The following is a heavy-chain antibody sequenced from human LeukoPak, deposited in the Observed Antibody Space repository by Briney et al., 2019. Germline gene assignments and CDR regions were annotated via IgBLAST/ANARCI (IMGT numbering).Heavy chain of an antibody. CDR3: AKYGGRGGVIDY. D-gene: IGHD2/OR15-2a*01. V-gene: IGHV4-59*08. CDR1: GASISSNY. CDR2: IYYTGGT. J-gene: IGHJ4*02. Sequence: PSETLSLTCTVSGASISSNYWTWIRQPPGKGLEYIGYIYYTGGTNYNPSLKSRVTISVDTSKNQFSLKLSSVTAADTAVYFCAKYGGRGGVIDYGGQETLVTVSS.